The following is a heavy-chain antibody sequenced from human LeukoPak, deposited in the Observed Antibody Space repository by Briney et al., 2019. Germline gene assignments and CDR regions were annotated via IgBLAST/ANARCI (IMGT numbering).Heavy chain of an antibody. CDR3: ARHPILFWSGYYFDY. Sequence: PETLSLTCTVSGGSISSSSYYWGWIRQPPGKGLEWIGSIYYSGSTYYNPSLKSRVTISVDTSKNQFSLKLSSVTAADTAVYYCARHPILFWSGYYFDYWGQGTLVTVSS. D-gene: IGHD3-3*01. V-gene: IGHV4-39*01. J-gene: IGHJ4*02. CDR1: GGSISSSSYY. CDR2: IYYSGST.